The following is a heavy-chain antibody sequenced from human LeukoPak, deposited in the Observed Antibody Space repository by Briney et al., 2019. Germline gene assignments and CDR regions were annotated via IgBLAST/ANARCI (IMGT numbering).Heavy chain of an antibody. CDR3: ARAPYDSSGYYYGVGFDP. Sequence: PGGSLRLSCAASGFTFSSYSMNWVRQAPGKGLEWVSSISSSSSYIYYADSAKGRFTISRDNAKNSLYLQMNSLRAEDTAVYYCARAPYDSSGYYYGVGFDPWGQGTLVTVSS. CDR2: ISSSSSYI. V-gene: IGHV3-21*01. CDR1: GFTFSSYS. D-gene: IGHD3-22*01. J-gene: IGHJ5*02.